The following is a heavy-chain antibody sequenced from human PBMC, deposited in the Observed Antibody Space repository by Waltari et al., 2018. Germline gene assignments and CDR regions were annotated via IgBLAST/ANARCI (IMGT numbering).Heavy chain of an antibody. V-gene: IGHV4-61*02. D-gene: IGHD5-18*01. Sequence: QVQLQESGPGLVKPSQTLSLTCLVSGGYTSSGSYYWSWIRQPAVNGLEGIRRIYTTGITDYNPSLRSGITISLDASKNQFSLKLTSVTAADTAVYYCARARGSWVQGFDYWGQGTLVTVSS. J-gene: IGHJ4*02. CDR1: GGYTSSGSYY. CDR3: ARARGSWVQGFDY. CDR2: IYTTGIT.